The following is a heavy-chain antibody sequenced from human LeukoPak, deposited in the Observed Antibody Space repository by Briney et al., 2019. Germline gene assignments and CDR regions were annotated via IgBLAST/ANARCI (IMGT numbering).Heavy chain of an antibody. CDR3: ASQSGDYDYVWGRPDAFDI. CDR2: IHQEGSEQ. D-gene: IGHD3-16*01. CDR1: GLTFTSLW. V-gene: IGHV3-7*01. Sequence: GRSLRLSCAVSGLTFTSLWMSWVRHAQGRGLEWVANIHQEGSEQYYVDSVKGRFTISRHNAKNSLYLQRNSPRAEDTAVYYCASQSGDYDYVWGRPDAFDIWGQGTMVTVSS. J-gene: IGHJ3*02.